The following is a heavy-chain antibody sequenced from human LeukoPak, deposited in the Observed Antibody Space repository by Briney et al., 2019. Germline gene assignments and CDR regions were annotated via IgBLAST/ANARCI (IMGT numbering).Heavy chain of an antibody. V-gene: IGHV4-61*01. J-gene: IGHJ4*02. CDR2: IYYTET. CDR3: ATRKLGNDY. CDR1: GGSISLSYYY. D-gene: IGHD7-27*01. Sequence: SETLSLTCSVSGGSISLSYYYWSWIRQSPGKGLEWIGYIYYTETSYNPSLKSRVTISADTSKNQFSLKLYSVTAADTAVYYCATRKLGNDYWGQGTLVTVSS.